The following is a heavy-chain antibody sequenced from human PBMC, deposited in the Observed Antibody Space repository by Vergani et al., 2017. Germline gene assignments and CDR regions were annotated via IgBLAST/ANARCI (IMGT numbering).Heavy chain of an antibody. Sequence: QVQLQESGPGLVKPSETLSLTCDVSGFSISDGYYWGWLRLPPGKGPEWIANIFHSGTTYYNPSFRSRVTISVDTSKNQFFLKMRSVTAADTAVYYCARRPLRGAVTGLPPGWFDPWGRGTLVTVSS. CDR1: GFSISDGYY. V-gene: IGHV4-38-2*01. D-gene: IGHD1-14*01. CDR3: ARRPLRGAVTGLPPGWFDP. J-gene: IGHJ5*02. CDR2: IFHSGTT.